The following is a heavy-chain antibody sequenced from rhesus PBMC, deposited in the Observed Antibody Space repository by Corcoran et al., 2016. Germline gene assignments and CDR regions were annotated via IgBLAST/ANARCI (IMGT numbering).Heavy chain of an antibody. CDR2: ISNGGGST. Sequence: EVQLVESGGGLVQPGGSLRLSCAASGFTFSSYGMSWVRQAPGKGQEWVSYISNGGGSTYYADSVKGRFTISRDNSKNTLSLQMNSLRAEDTAVYYCAKDREWLLHRGGLDSWGQGVVVTVSS. CDR3: AKDREWLLHRGGLDS. D-gene: IGHD3-28*01. V-gene: IGHV3S5*01. CDR1: GFTFSSYG. J-gene: IGHJ6*01.